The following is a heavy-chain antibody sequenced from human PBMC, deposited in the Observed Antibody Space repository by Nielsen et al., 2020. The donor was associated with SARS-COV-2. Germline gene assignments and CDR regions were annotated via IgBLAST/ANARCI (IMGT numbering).Heavy chain of an antibody. Sequence: GGSLRLSCAASGFPLSSYELNWVRQAPGKGLEWVASISGGGITIFYADSVKGRFTTSRDNAKNSLFLQMNSLRAEDTATYYCAREFGAGAFGFWGQGTQVTVSS. CDR3: AREFGAGAFGF. CDR1: GFPLSSYE. J-gene: IGHJ4*02. V-gene: IGHV3-48*03. CDR2: ISGGGITI. D-gene: IGHD3-16*01.